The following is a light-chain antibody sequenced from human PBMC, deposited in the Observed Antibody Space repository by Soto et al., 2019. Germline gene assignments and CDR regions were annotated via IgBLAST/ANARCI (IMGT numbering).Light chain of an antibody. Sequence: ENVLTQSPGTLSLSPGERATLSCRASKSVSSNYLAWYQQKAGQAPRLLIYGSSSRATCIPDRFSGSGSGTEFTLDISRLECEDFAVYLCLQDSSAPGLFTFGHGSKVDFK. CDR3: LQDSSAPGLFT. CDR2: GSS. V-gene: IGKV3-20*01. J-gene: IGKJ3*01. CDR1: KSVSSNY.